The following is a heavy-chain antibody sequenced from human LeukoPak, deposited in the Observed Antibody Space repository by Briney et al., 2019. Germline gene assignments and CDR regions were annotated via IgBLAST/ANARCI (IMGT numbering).Heavy chain of an antibody. CDR2: LSYSGGYT. Sequence: GGSLRLSCAASGFTFGSYAMSWVRQAPGKGLEWVSALSYSGGYTYYADSVKGRFTISRDNSKNMLYLQMNSLRAEDTAVYYCTKDSTFSGSYYWGQGTLVTVSS. V-gene: IGHV3-23*01. CDR1: GFTFGSYA. CDR3: TKDSTFSGSYY. D-gene: IGHD1-26*01. J-gene: IGHJ4*02.